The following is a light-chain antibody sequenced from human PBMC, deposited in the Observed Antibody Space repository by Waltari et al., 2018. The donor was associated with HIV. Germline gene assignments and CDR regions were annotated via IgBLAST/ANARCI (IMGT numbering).Light chain of an antibody. J-gene: IGKJ5*01. CDR3: QQRNIPIT. Sequence: EIMLTQSPATLSLSPGKKATPSSRPSQSVATYLAWFQQRPGQAPRVLIYDASNRANGIPARFSGSGSGTDFTLTISSLEPEDFGVYYCQQRNIPITFGQGTRLEI. CDR2: DAS. V-gene: IGKV3-11*01. CDR1: QSVATY.